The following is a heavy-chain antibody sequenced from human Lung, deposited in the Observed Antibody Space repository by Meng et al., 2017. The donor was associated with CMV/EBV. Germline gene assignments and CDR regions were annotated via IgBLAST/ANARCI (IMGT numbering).Heavy chain of an antibody. J-gene: IGHJ5*02. Sequence: ESLKISCAASGFTFNSYWMSWVRQAPGEGLEWVGNIKHDGSETHYLDSVKGRFTISRDNAKKSMYLQMNSLRVDDTAVYFCATGSGDYGAWGQGTLVTVSS. CDR1: GFTFNSYW. CDR3: ATGSGDYGA. V-gene: IGHV3-7*01. CDR2: IKHDGSET. D-gene: IGHD3-10*01.